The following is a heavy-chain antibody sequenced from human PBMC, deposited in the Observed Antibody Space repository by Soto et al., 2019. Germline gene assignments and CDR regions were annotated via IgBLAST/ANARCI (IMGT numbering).Heavy chain of an antibody. D-gene: IGHD3-9*01. V-gene: IGHV3-73*01. CDR3: ASHFDWLLESNWFDP. CDR2: IRSKANSYAT. J-gene: IGHJ5*02. Sequence: GGSLRLSCAASGFTFSGSAMHWVRQASGKGLEWVGRIRSKANSYATANAASVKGRFTISRDDSKNTAYLQMNSLKTEDTAVYYCASHFDWLLESNWFDPWGQGTLVTVSS. CDR1: GFTFSGSA.